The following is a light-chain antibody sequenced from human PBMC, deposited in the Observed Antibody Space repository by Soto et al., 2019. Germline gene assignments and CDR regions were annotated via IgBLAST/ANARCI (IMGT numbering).Light chain of an antibody. CDR3: SAFTCTTDV. Sequence: QSALTQPASVSGSPGQSITISCTGTSSDVGGNKYVSWYQHYPGKAPKLMICDVSNRPSGVSNRFSGSKSGNTASLTISGLQAEDEADYYCSAFTCTTDVFGTGTQLTVL. CDR2: DVS. J-gene: IGLJ1*01. CDR1: SSDVGGNKY. V-gene: IGLV2-14*03.